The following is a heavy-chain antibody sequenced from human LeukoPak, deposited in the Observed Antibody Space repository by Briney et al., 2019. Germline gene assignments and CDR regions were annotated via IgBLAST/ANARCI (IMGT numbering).Heavy chain of an antibody. CDR3: ARCSSTSCFH. Sequence: SETLSLTCTVSGGSISSYYWSWIRQPPGKGLEWIGYIYHSGSIYYNPSLKSRVTISVDRSKNQFSLKLSSVTAADTAVYYCARCSSTSCFHWGQGTLVTVSS. J-gene: IGHJ4*02. V-gene: IGHV4-59*12. CDR2: IYHSGSI. CDR1: GGSISSYY. D-gene: IGHD2-2*01.